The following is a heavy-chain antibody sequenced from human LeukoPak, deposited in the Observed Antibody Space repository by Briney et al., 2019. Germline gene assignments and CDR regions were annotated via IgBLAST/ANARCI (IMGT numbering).Heavy chain of an antibody. J-gene: IGHJ4*02. V-gene: IGHV1-2*02. CDR1: GYTFTGYY. CDR3: ARDKYSGSYPLDY. CDR2: INPNSGGK. D-gene: IGHD1-26*01. Sequence: ASVKVSCKASGYTFTGYYMHWVRQAPGQGLEWMGWINPNSGGKKYAQKFQGRVTMTRDTSISTASMELRRLRSDDTAVNYCARDKYSGSYPLDYWGQGTLVTVSS.